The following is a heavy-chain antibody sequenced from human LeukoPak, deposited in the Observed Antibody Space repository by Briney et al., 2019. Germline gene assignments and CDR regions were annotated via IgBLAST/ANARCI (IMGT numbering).Heavy chain of an antibody. Sequence: GGSLRLSCVVSGFTFSSYEMNWVRQAPGKGLEWVSYISRSGATIYYADSVKGRFIISRENSKNTLYLQMNSLRAEDTAVYYCARDEVVVVAASFDYWGQGTLVTVSS. V-gene: IGHV3-48*03. CDR3: ARDEVVVVAASFDY. CDR2: ISRSGATI. D-gene: IGHD2-15*01. CDR1: GFTFSSYE. J-gene: IGHJ4*02.